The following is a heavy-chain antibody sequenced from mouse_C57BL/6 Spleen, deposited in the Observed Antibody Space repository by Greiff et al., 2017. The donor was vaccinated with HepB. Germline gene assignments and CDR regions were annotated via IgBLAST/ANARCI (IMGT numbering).Heavy chain of an antibody. J-gene: IGHJ4*01. CDR2: INPGSGGT. Sequence: VQLVESGAELVRPGTSVKVSCKASGYAFTNYLIEWVKQRPGQGLEWIGVINPGSGGTNYNEKFKGKATLTADKSSSTAYMQLSSLTSEDSAVYFCARQSYSGAMDYWGQGTSVTVSS. CDR1: GYAFTNYL. D-gene: IGHD2-12*01. V-gene: IGHV1-54*01. CDR3: ARQSYSGAMDY.